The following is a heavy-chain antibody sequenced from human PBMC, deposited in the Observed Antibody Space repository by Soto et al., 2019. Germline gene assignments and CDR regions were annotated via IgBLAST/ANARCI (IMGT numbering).Heavy chain of an antibody. V-gene: IGHV1-8*01. J-gene: IGHJ4*02. D-gene: IGHD1-1*01. Sequence: QVQLVQSGAEVRKPGASVKVSCEASGYTFTSYDIYWVRQATGQGLEWMGWLNPNTGNSGYAQKFQGRITVTSDTSINTVHIALSSLRSEDTAVYYCARRAETNGWNGFGADKYYFDFWGQGTLVTVSS. CDR3: ARRAETNGWNGFGADKYYFDF. CDR1: GYTFTSYD. CDR2: LNPNTGNS.